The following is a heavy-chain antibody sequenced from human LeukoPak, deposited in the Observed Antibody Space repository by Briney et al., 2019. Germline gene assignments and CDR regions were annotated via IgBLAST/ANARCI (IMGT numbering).Heavy chain of an antibody. J-gene: IGHJ4*02. CDR2: ISGSGGST. D-gene: IGHD6-19*01. CDR3: AKDPPQWLVQIVDHFDY. V-gene: IGHV3-23*01. CDR1: GFTFSSYA. Sequence: GGSLRLSCAASGFTFSSYAMSWVRQAPGKGLEWDSAISGSGGSTYYADSVKGRFTISRDNSKNTLYLQMNSLRAEDTAVYYCAKDPPQWLVQIVDHFDYWGQGTLVTVSS.